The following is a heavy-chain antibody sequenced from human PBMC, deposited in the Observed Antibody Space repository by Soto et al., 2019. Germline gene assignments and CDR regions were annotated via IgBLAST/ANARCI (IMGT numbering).Heavy chain of an antibody. CDR1: GGTISSYY. V-gene: IGHV4-59*12. J-gene: IGHJ6*02. CDR2: IYSRGTT. Sequence: LSLTCSVSGGTISSYYWSWIRQPPGKGLEWIGYIYSRGTTSYNPSLKSRATILVDTSKNQFSLRLTSVTATDTAVYYCATGRISRGLDVWGQGTTVTVSS. CDR3: ATGRISRGLDV.